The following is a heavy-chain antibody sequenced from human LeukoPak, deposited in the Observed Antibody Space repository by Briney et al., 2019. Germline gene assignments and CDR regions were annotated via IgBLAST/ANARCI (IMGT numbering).Heavy chain of an antibody. J-gene: IGHJ4*02. CDR3: GRKAGDCGGGSCYSIDY. CDR1: GGSFSSEA. V-gene: IGHV1-69*05. CDR2: IIPIFGTA. D-gene: IGHD2-15*01. Sequence: ASVKVSCKAFGGSFSSEAISCVRQAPGQGLEWMGGIIPIFGTANYAQKFQGRVTINTDESTSTAYMEVSSLRSEDTAVYYCGRKAGDCGGGSCYSIDYWGQGTLVTVSS.